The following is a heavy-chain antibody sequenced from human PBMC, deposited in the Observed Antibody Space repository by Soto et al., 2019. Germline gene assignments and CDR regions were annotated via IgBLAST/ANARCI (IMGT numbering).Heavy chain of an antibody. V-gene: IGHV3-33*01. CDR1: GFTFSTYG. J-gene: IGHJ3*01. D-gene: IGHD4-17*01. CDR2: IWYDGTKK. Sequence: QVQLVESGGGVVQPGKSLTLTCAASGFTFSTYGMHWVRQTPGKGLEWVAVIWYDGTKKYFIESVMGRFGISRDNSRNKVHLQMNSLRADDTAVYYCARGGRFGDYIPFDVWGQGTMVTVSS. CDR3: ARGGRFGDYIPFDV.